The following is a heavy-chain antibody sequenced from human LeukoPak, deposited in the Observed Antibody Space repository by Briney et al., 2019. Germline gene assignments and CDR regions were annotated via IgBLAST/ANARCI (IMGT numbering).Heavy chain of an antibody. D-gene: IGHD6-19*01. V-gene: IGHV1-2*02. Sequence: WASVKVSCKASGYTFTGQFIHWLRQAPGHGLEWMGWIDPSTGVPHYAQKFQDTVTLTRDKPIGTDYMEVHKLKFDDTAVYYCARSGFSTGFYLDFWGQGTLISVSS. CDR1: GYTFTGQF. CDR3: ARSGFSTGFYLDF. J-gene: IGHJ4*02. CDR2: IDPSTGVP.